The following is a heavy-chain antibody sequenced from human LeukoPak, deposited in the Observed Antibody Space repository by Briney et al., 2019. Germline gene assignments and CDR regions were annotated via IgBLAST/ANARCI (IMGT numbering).Heavy chain of an antibody. Sequence: ASVTVSYTASGYTFTSYYMHWVRQAPGQGREWMGIINPSGASTNYAQKFQGRVNMTRDTSTNTVYMELGSLRSEDTAVYYCARVAAAGFAYDKFDPWGQGTLVTVSS. CDR3: ARVAAAGFAYDKFDP. D-gene: IGHD6-13*01. J-gene: IGHJ5*02. CDR2: INPSGAST. V-gene: IGHV1-46*01. CDR1: GYTFTSYY.